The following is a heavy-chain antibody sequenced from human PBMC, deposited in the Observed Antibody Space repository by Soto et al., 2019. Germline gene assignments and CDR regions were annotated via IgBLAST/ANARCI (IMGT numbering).Heavy chain of an antibody. D-gene: IGHD6-13*01. CDR3: ARDLGSSWYGRYYYGMDV. CDR2: ISYDGSNK. V-gene: IGHV3-30-3*01. J-gene: IGHJ6*02. CDR1: GFTFSSYA. Sequence: WGSLRLSCAASGFTFSSYAMHWVRQAPGKGLEWVAVISYDGSNKYYADSVKGRFTISRDNSKNTLYLQMNSLRAEDTAVYYCARDLGSSWYGRYYYGMDVWGQGTTVTVS.